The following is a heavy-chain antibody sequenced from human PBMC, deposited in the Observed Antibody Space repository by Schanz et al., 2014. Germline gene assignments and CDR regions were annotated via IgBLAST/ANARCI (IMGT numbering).Heavy chain of an antibody. CDR1: GGTFSSFG. V-gene: IGHV1-69*02. J-gene: IGHJ6*03. CDR2: IIPVLNIA. D-gene: IGHD6-19*01. Sequence: QVQLEQSGAEVKKPGSSVKVSCKASGGTFSSFGINWVRQAPGQGLEWMGKIIPVLNIATYAQRFQGRVTMTRNTSISTAYMELSSLRSEDTAVYYCARLGTGMAVAGSVIDSYYYYMDVWGEGTTVTVSS. CDR3: ARLGTGMAVAGSVIDSYYYYMDV.